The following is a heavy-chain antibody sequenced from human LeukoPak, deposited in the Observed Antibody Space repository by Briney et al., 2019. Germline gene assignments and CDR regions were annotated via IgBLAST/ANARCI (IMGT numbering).Heavy chain of an antibody. D-gene: IGHD6-6*01. CDR3: ARAYSSSSGRDAFDS. Sequence: GGSLRLSCAASGFTFSSYSMNWVRQAPGKGLEWVSSISSSSSYIYYADSVKGRFTISRDSAKTSLFLQMDSLRDEDTAVYYCARAYSSSSGRDAFDSWGLGTLVTVSS. V-gene: IGHV3-21*01. CDR2: ISSSSSYI. J-gene: IGHJ3*02. CDR1: GFTFSSYS.